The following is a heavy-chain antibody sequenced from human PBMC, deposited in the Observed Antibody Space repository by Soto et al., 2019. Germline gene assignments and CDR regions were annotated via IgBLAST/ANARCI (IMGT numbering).Heavy chain of an antibody. D-gene: IGHD6-13*01. CDR3: ARAGYSSSWDNYYYYYGMDV. Sequence: QVQLVQSGAEVKKPGASVKVSCKASGYTFTSYYMHWVRQAPGQGLEWMGIINPSGGSTSYAQKFQGRVNMTRDTSTSTVYMELSSLRSEDTAVYYCARAGYSSSWDNYYYYYGMDVWGQGTTVTVSS. J-gene: IGHJ6*02. CDR1: GYTFTSYY. V-gene: IGHV1-46*01. CDR2: INPSGGST.